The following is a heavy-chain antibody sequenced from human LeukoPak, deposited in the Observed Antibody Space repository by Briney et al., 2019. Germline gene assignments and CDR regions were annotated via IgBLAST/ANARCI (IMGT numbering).Heavy chain of an antibody. D-gene: IGHD2-15*01. CDR2: INPDKGAT. V-gene: IGHV1-2*02. Sequence: ASVKVSCKASGYTFDSYYIHWVRRAPGQGLEWLGWINPDKGATKTAQKFRDRVIMTTDKSLATAYMEVTNLTSDDTAVYTRSSWDCSSGSCYTNMNFDHWGQGSLVTVSS. CDR3: SSWDCSSGSCYTNMNFDH. J-gene: IGHJ4*02. CDR1: GYTFDSYY.